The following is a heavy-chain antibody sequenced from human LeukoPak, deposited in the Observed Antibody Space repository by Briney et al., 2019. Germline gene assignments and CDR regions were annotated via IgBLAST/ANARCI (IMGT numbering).Heavy chain of an antibody. J-gene: IGHJ4*02. Sequence: SETLSLTCTVSGYSISSGYYWGWIRQPPGKGLEWIGSIYHSGSTYYNPSLKSRVTISVDTSKNQFSLKLSSVTAADTAVYYCARDLAGTGIGSYAPYFDYWGQGTLVTVSS. CDR1: GYSISSGYY. D-gene: IGHD1-26*01. CDR2: IYHSGST. V-gene: IGHV4-38-2*02. CDR3: ARDLAGTGIGSYAPYFDY.